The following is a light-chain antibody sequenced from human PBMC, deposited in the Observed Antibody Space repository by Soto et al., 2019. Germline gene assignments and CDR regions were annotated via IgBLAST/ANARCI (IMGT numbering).Light chain of an antibody. CDR2: EVT. Sequence: QSALTQPPSASGSPGQSVAISCTGTSSDVGGYDYVSWYQQHPGKAPKLIIYEVTKRPSGVPDRFSGSKSGNTASLTVSGLQAEDEADHYCGSYGGSANLVFGGGTKLTVL. CDR3: GSYGGSANLV. J-gene: IGLJ2*01. V-gene: IGLV2-8*01. CDR1: SSDVGGYDY.